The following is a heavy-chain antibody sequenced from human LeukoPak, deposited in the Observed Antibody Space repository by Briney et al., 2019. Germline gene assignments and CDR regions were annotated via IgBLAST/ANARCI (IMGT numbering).Heavy chain of an antibody. CDR2: IIPILGIA. V-gene: IGHV1-69*02. Sequence: SVKVSCKASGGTFSSYTISWVRQAPGQGLEWMGRIIPILGIANYAQKFQGRVTITADTSTSTAYMELSSLRSEDTAVYYCARTPYDYGDYADAFDIWGQGTMVTVSS. CDR3: ARTPYDYGDYADAFDI. J-gene: IGHJ3*02. CDR1: GGTFSSYT. D-gene: IGHD4-17*01.